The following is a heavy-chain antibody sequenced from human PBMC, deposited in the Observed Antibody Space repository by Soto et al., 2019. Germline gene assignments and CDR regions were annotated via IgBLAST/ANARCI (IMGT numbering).Heavy chain of an antibody. V-gene: IGHV1-3*01. Sequence: GPSVKVSCKASGYVFSGFGLHWVRQAPGERLEWMGWINPGNGNTKYAPEFQGRITISLDTSADIMYMEVRSLRSEDTAPYYCTRALQYVLIEDACEIWGQGTMVTVSS. D-gene: IGHD3-16*01. CDR2: INPGNGNT. J-gene: IGHJ3*02. CDR3: TRALQYVLIEDACEI. CDR1: GYVFSGFG.